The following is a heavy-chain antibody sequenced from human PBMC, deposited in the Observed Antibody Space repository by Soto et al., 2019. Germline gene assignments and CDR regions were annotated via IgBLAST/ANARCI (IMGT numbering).Heavy chain of an antibody. Sequence: XESLKISRKGSGYSFTSYWIGWVRQMPGKGLEWMGIIYPGDSDTRYSPSFQGQVTISADKSISTAYLQWSSLKASDTAMYYCARLSGCSSTSCYTHMDVWGQGTTVTVSS. CDR3: ARLSGCSSTSCYTHMDV. D-gene: IGHD2-2*02. J-gene: IGHJ6*02. CDR1: GYSFTSYW. V-gene: IGHV5-51*01. CDR2: IYPGDSDT.